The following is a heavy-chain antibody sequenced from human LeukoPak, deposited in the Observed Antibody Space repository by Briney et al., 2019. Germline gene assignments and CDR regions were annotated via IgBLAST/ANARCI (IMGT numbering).Heavy chain of an antibody. CDR2: IYHSGST. J-gene: IGHJ4*02. CDR1: GGSISSGGYS. Sequence: SETLSLTCAVSGGSISSGGYSWSWIRQPPGKGLEWIGYIYHSGSTYYNPSLKSRVTISVDRSKNQFSLKLSSVTAADTAVYYCAREKGAAGFSDYWGQGTLVTVSS. V-gene: IGHV4-30-2*01. D-gene: IGHD6-13*01. CDR3: AREKGAAGFSDY.